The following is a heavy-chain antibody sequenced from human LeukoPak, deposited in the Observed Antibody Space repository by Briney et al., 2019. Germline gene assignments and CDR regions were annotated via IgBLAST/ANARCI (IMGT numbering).Heavy chain of an antibody. Sequence: SETLSLTCTVSGYSISSGYYWGWIRQPPGKGLEWIGSIYHSGSTYYNPSLKSRVTISLDTSKNQFSLKLSSVTAADTAVYYCARDLGSIIMVRAAFDPWGQGTLVTVSS. V-gene: IGHV4-38-2*02. CDR2: IYHSGST. CDR1: GYSISSGYY. J-gene: IGHJ5*02. CDR3: ARDLGSIIMVRAAFDP. D-gene: IGHD3-10*01.